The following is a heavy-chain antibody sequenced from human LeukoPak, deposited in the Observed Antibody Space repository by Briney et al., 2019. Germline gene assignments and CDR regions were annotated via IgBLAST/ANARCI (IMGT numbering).Heavy chain of an antibody. D-gene: IGHD3-22*01. CDR3: ARSYYYDSSGYYFDAFDI. J-gene: IGHJ3*02. CDR1: GGSISSYY. Sequence: PSETLSLTCTVSGGSISSYYWSWIRQPPGKGLEWIGYIYYSGSTNSNPSLKSRVTISVDTSKNQFSLKLSSVTAADTAVYYCARSYYYDSSGYYFDAFDIWGQGTMVTVSS. V-gene: IGHV4-59*01. CDR2: IYYSGST.